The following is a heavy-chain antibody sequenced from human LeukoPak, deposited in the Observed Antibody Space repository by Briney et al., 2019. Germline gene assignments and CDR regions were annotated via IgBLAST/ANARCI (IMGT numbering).Heavy chain of an antibody. CDR3: AKRRGLELLYYYYMDV. V-gene: IGHV3-23*01. D-gene: IGHD1-7*01. J-gene: IGHJ6*03. Sequence: GVSLRLFCTACGFTYGHYAMIWVREAPGKGLEWVSAISGSGYSKYYADSVKGRFTFSRDNSKHSLLLQVNTVRAEDTAVYYCAKRRGLELLYYYYMDVWGKGTTVTV. CDR1: GFTYGHYA. CDR2: ISGSGYSK.